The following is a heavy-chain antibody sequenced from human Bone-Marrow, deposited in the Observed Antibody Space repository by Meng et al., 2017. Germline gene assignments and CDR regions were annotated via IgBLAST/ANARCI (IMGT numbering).Heavy chain of an antibody. CDR2: IYYSGST. J-gene: IGHJ6*02. CDR1: GGSISSYY. CDR3: ASLTYGMDV. V-gene: IGHV4-59*01. Sequence: GSLRLSCTVSGGSISSYYWSWIRQPPGKGLEWIGYIYYSGSTNYNPPLKSRVTISVDTSKNQFSLKLSSVTAADTAVYYCASLTYGMDVWGQGTTVTVSS.